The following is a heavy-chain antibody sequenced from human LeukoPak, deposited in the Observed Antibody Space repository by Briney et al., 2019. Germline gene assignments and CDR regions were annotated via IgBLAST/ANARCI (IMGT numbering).Heavy chain of an antibody. V-gene: IGHV4-59*01. D-gene: IGHD4-17*01. Sequence: GSLRLSCAASGFTFSSYWMSWIRQPPGKGLEWIGYIYYSGSTNYNPSLKSRVTISVDTSKNQFSLKLSSVTAADTAVYYCARDLYDYGDYFDAFDIWGQGTMVTVSS. CDR2: IYYSGST. J-gene: IGHJ3*02. CDR1: GFTFSSYW. CDR3: ARDLYDYGDYFDAFDI.